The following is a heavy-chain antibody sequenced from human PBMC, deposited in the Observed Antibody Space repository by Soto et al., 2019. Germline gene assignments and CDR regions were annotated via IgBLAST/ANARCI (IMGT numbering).Heavy chain of an antibody. D-gene: IGHD4-17*01. CDR3: AKDRARPTTGYRFDY. CDR1: GFTFSSYG. CDR2: ISYDGSNK. J-gene: IGHJ4*02. V-gene: IGHV3-30*18. Sequence: GESLKISCAASGFTFSSYGMHWVRQAPGKGLEWVAVISYDGSNKYYADSVKGRFTISRDNSKNTLYLQMNSLRAEDTAVYYCAKDRARPTTGYRFDYWGQGTLVTVSS.